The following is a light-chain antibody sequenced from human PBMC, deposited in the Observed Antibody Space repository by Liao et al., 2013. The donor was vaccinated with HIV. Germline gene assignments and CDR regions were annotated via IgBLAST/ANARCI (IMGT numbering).Light chain of an antibody. CDR1: NIGSKS. Sequence: SYVLTQPPSVSVAPGKTARITCGENNIGSKSVHWYQQKSGQAPVLVIYHNSDRPSGIPERFSGSNSGNTATLTISRVEAGDEADYYCQVWHANSEYWVFGGGTKLTVL. CDR2: HNS. J-gene: IGLJ3*02. V-gene: IGLV3-21*04. CDR3: QVWHANSEYWV.